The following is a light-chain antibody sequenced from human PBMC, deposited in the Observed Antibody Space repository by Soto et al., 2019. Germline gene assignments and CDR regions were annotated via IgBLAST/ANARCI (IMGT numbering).Light chain of an antibody. CDR2: AAS. J-gene: IGKJ1*01. V-gene: IGKV1-39*01. Sequence: DIQMTQSPSSLSASVGDRVTITCRASQSISSYLNWYQQKPGKAPKLLIYAASSLQSGDPSRFSGSGSGTDFTLTISRLQPEDFATYYCQQSYSTPRTFGQGTKVEIK. CDR1: QSISSY. CDR3: QQSYSTPRT.